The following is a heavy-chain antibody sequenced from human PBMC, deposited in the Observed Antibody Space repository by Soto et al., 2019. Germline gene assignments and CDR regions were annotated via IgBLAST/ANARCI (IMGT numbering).Heavy chain of an antibody. D-gene: IGHD5-12*01. J-gene: IGHJ3*02. V-gene: IGHV3-7*01. CDR3: ARIKGLPYDAFDI. Sequence: GGSLRLSCAASGFTFSSYWMSWVRQAPGKGLEWVANIKQDGSEKYYVDPVKGRFTISRDNAKNSLYLQMNSLRAEDTAVYYCARIKGLPYDAFDIWGQGTMVTVSS. CDR2: IKQDGSEK. CDR1: GFTFSSYW.